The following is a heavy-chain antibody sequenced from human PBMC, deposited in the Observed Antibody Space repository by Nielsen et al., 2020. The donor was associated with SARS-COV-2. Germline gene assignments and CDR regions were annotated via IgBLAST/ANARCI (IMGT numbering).Heavy chain of an antibody. V-gene: IGHV1-2*02. CDR1: GYTFTSYD. CDR3: ARELNVGMAIIGAFDI. J-gene: IGHJ3*02. CDR2: INPNSGGT. D-gene: IGHD5-24*01. Sequence: ASVKISCKASGYTFTSYDINWVRHAPGQGLEWIGSINPNSGGTDYAQKFQGRVTMTWATSISTAYIELSSLRSDDTAVYYCARELNVGMAIIGAFDIWGQGTMVTVSS.